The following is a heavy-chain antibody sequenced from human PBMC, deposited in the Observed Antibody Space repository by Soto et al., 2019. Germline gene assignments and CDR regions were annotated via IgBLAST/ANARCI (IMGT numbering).Heavy chain of an antibody. CDR2: ISGSGGST. J-gene: IGHJ3*02. CDR1: GFTFSSYA. D-gene: IGHD3-16*02. CDR3: AKAIYDYVWGSYRPGAFDI. Sequence: GGSLRLSCAASGFTFSSYAMSWVRQAPGKGLEWVSAISGSGGSTYYADSVKGRFTISRDNSKKTLYLQMNSLRAEDTAVYYCAKAIYDYVWGSYRPGAFDIWGQGPMATVS. V-gene: IGHV3-23*01.